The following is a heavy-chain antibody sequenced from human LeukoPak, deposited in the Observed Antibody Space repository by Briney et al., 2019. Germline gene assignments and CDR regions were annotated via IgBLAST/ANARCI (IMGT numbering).Heavy chain of an antibody. J-gene: IGHJ4*02. D-gene: IGHD3-16*02. V-gene: IGHV1-3*01. CDR3: ARVFSGGGSYHFDY. CDR2: INAGNGNT. CDR1: GYTFTSYA. Sequence: ASVKVSCKASGYTFTSYAMHWVRQAPRQRLEWMGWINAGNGNTKYSQKFQGRVTITRDTSASTAYMELSSLRSEDTAVYYCARVFSGGGSYHFDYWDQGTLVIVSS.